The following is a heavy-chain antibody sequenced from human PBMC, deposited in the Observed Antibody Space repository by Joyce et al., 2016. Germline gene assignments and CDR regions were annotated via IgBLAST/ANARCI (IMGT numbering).Heavy chain of an antibody. Sequence: QVQLQQWGAGLLKPSETLSLTCAVYGGSFSGYYWTGIRQPPGKGLGWIGESPRSGSPHYTPSRKSPVPISLDTSKNQFALKLRSVTAADTAMYFCARDFVGKGPEGRLWYSSPPGKAYFDYWGRGTPVTVSS. CDR2: SPRSGSP. CDR1: GGSFSGYY. J-gene: IGHJ4*02. V-gene: IGHV4-34*01. D-gene: IGHD6-13*01. CDR3: ARDFVGKGPEGRLWYSSPPGKAYFDY.